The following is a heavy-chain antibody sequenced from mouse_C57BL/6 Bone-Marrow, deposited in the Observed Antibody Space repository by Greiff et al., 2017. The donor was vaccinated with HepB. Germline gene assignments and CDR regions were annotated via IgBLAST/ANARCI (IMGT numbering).Heavy chain of an antibody. D-gene: IGHD1-1*02. V-gene: IGHV1-9*01. CDR3: AKGCYYYACFAY. J-gene: IGHJ3*01. Sequence: VQLQQSGAELMKPGASVKLSCKATGYTFTGYWIEWVKQRPGHGLEWIGEILPGSGSTNYNEKFKGTATFTADTSSNTAYMQLSSLTTDDSAVYYFAKGCYYYACFAYWGQGTLVTVSS. CDR2: ILPGSGST. CDR1: GYTFTGYW.